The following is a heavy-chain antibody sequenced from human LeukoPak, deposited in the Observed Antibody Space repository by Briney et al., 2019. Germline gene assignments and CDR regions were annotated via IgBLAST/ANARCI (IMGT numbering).Heavy chain of an antibody. CDR2: ISAYNGNT. CDR3: ARDGGSDTAMVLHETPTDY. J-gene: IGHJ4*02. V-gene: IGHV1-18*01. Sequence: ASVKVSCKASGYTFTNYGISWVRQAPGQGLEWMGWISAYNGNTNYAQKLQGRVTMTTDTSTSTAYMELRSLRSDDTAVYYCARDGGSDTAMVLHETPTDYWGQGTLVTVSS. D-gene: IGHD5-18*01. CDR1: GYTFTNYG.